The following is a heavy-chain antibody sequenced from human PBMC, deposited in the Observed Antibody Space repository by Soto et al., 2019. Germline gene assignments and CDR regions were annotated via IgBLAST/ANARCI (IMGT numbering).Heavy chain of an antibody. V-gene: IGHV3-23*01. CDR2: ISGSGGST. Sequence: PGGSLRLSCAASGFTFSSYAMSWVRQAPGKGLEWVSAISGSGGSTYYADSVKGRFTISRDNSKNTLYLQMNSLRAEDTAVYYCARLGEGNYYDSSGYSYYYGMDVWGQGTTVTVSS. J-gene: IGHJ6*02. CDR1: GFTFSSYA. CDR3: ARLGEGNYYDSSGYSYYYGMDV. D-gene: IGHD3-22*01.